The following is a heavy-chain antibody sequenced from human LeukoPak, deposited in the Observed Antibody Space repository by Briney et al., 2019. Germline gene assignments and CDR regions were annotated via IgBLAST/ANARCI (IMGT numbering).Heavy chain of an antibody. CDR2: IGPYNCNT. CDR3: ARQAMVTPSGWDY. D-gene: IGHD4-17*01. V-gene: IGHV1-18*01. Sequence: ASVNDSCKASGYTFTNYRISWVRPAPGQGLEWLGWIGPYNCNTYYAQNFQGRVTMTTATATSTVYMALMSLRSDDTAAYYCARQAMVTPSGWDYWGQRTLVTVSS. CDR1: GYTFTNYR. J-gene: IGHJ4*02.